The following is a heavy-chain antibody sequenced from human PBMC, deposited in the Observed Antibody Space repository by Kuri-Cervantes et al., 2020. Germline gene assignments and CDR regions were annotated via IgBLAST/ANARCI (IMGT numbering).Heavy chain of an antibody. CDR3: AREGYCRGGNCYPSYWYLDL. D-gene: IGHD2-15*01. CDR1: GFTFSSYS. CDR2: ISTISTYI. J-gene: IGHJ2*01. V-gene: IGHV3-21*01. Sequence: GESLKISCAASGFTFSSYSMNWVRQAPGKGLEWVSSISTISTYIYYADSVKGRFTISRDNAKNSLYLQMNSLRAEDTAVYYCAREGYCRGGNCYPSYWYLDLWGRGTLVTVSS.